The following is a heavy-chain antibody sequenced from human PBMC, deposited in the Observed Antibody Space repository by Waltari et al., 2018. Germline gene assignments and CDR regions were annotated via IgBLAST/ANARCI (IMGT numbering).Heavy chain of an antibody. Sequence: EVQLLESGGGLVQPGGSLRLSCAASGFTLSSYAMSWVRQAPGKGLEWVSVIYSGGSSTYYADSVKGRFTISRDNSKNTLYLQMNSLIAEDTAVYYCAKVPNGSGSYYPYYYYYYYMDVWGKGTTVTVSS. CDR3: AKVPNGSGSYYPYYYYYYYMDV. V-gene: IGHV3-23*03. J-gene: IGHJ6*03. D-gene: IGHD3-10*01. CDR2: IYSGGSST. CDR1: GFTLSSYA.